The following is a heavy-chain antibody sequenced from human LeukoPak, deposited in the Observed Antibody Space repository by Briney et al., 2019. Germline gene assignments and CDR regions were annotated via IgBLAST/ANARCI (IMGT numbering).Heavy chain of an antibody. CDR1: GFTFSSSA. CDR2: ISASGGNT. CDR3: ATEFTTELDY. D-gene: IGHD3-3*01. J-gene: IGHJ4*02. Sequence: PGGSLRLSCAASGFTFSSSAMSWARQAPGKGLEWASGISASGGNTNHADSVKGRFAISRDNSKNTLYLQMNSLRVEDTAVYYCATEFTTELDYWGQGTLVTVSS. V-gene: IGHV3-23*01.